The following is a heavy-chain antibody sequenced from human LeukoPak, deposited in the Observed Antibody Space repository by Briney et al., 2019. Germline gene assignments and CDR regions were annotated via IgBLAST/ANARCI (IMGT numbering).Heavy chain of an antibody. J-gene: IGHJ4*02. Sequence: ASVKVSCKVSGYTLTELSMHWVRQAPGKGLEWMGGFDPEDGETIYAQKFQGRVTMTEDTSTDTAYMELSSLRSEDTAVYYCASNGDPIVATILEVDYYFDYWGQGTLVTVSS. D-gene: IGHD5-12*01. CDR3: ASNGDPIVATILEVDYYFDY. CDR2: FDPEDGET. CDR1: GYTLTELS. V-gene: IGHV1-24*01.